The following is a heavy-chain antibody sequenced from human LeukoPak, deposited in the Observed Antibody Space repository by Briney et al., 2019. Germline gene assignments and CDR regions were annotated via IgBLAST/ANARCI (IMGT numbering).Heavy chain of an antibody. V-gene: IGHV3-7*01. J-gene: IGHJ4*02. CDR2: IKQDGSEK. CDR3: ARSLDY. CDR1: GFTFSTYW. Sequence: GGSLRLSCAASGFTFSTYWMDWVRQAPGKGLEWVANIKQDGSEKYYVDSVKGRFTISRDNAKNSLYLQMSSLRAEDTATYYCARSLDYWSQGIQVTVSS.